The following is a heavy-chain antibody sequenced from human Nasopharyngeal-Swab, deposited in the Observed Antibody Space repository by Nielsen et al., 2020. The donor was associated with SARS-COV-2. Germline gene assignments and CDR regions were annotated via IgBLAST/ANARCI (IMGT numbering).Heavy chain of an antibody. CDR2: ISSSSSYI. J-gene: IGHJ5*02. Sequence: GESLKISCAASGFTFSSYSMNWVRQAPGKGLEWVSSISSSSSYIYYADSVKGRFTISRDNAKNSLYLQMNRLRVEDTAVYYCARDPDFGQQLVSWFDPWGQGTLVTVSS. D-gene: IGHD6-13*01. V-gene: IGHV3-21*01. CDR1: GFTFSSYS. CDR3: ARDPDFGQQLVSWFDP.